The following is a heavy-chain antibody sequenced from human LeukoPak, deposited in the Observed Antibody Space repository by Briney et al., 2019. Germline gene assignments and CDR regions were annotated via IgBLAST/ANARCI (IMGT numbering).Heavy chain of an antibody. Sequence: GGSLRLSCAASGFSLSSYSMNWVRQAPGKGLEWVSSISGSGSYIDYADSVKGRFTISRVNARNSLYLQMNSLRAEDTAVYYCARQDYYDSSGYYEVVGFIWGQGTLVTVSS. CDR3: ARQDYYDSSGYYEVVGFI. D-gene: IGHD3-22*01. J-gene: IGHJ4*02. CDR1: GFSLSSYS. CDR2: ISGSGSYI. V-gene: IGHV3-21*01.